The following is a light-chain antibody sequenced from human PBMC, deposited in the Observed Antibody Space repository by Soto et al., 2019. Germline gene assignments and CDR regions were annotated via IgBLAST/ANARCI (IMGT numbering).Light chain of an antibody. CDR2: DVS. Sequence: DIQMTQSPSTLSASIGDRVTLTCRASQSLTGRLAWYQQKPGRPPKLLIYDVSTLESGVPSRFSGTGSGTEFTFSITSLQPEDFGTYYCQQCYMGWTFGQGTKVDFK. CDR3: QQCYMGWT. J-gene: IGKJ1*01. V-gene: IGKV1-5*01. CDR1: QSLTGR.